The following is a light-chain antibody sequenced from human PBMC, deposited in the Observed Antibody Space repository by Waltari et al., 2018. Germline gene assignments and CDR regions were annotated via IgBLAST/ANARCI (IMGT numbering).Light chain of an antibody. V-gene: IGKV1-9*01. J-gene: IGKJ1*01. CDR3: QQMNTYPRT. CDR2: LAS. CDR1: QDMIKY. Sequence: QLTQFPSSLSASVGDTVTITCRTSQDMIKYLAWYQQKPGQATKLLVYLASTLERGVPSRFSGSGSGTDFTLTISSLQPEDSATYYCQQMNTYPRTFGQGTRVEIK.